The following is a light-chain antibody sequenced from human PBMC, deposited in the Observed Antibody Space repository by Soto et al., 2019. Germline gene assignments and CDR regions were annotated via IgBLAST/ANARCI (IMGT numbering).Light chain of an antibody. CDR3: SSYTSSSTYV. J-gene: IGLJ1*01. CDR2: DVS. CDR1: SSDVGGYNY. Sequence: ALTQPASVSGAPGQSIAISCTGTSSDVGGYNYVSWYQHHPGKAPKLMVYDVSNRPSGVSNRFSGSKSGNTASLTISGLQAEDEADYYCSSYTSSSTYVFGTGTKLTVL. V-gene: IGLV2-14*03.